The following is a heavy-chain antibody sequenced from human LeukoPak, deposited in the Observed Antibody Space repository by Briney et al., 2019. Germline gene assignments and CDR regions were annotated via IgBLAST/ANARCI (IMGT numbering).Heavy chain of an antibody. V-gene: IGHV3-53*01. CDR2: IYSTGST. CDR3: ITFSMIVVVIPR. J-gene: IGHJ4*02. Sequence: GGSLRLSCAASGFTVSSNSMSWVRQAPGKGLEWVSVIYSTGSTYYADSVKGRFTISRDDSKNTLYLQMNSLKTEDTAVYYCITFSMIVVVIPRWGQGTLVTVSS. D-gene: IGHD3-22*01. CDR1: GFTVSSNS.